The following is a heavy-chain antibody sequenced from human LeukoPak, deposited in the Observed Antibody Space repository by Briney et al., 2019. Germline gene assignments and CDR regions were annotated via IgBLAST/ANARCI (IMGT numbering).Heavy chain of an antibody. V-gene: IGHV4-39*07. J-gene: IGHJ4*02. D-gene: IGHD4-17*01. CDR2: IYYSGST. Sequence: SETLSLTCTVSGGSISSSSYYWGWIRQPPGKGLEWIGSIYYSGSTYYNPSLKSRVTISVDTSKNQFSLKLSSVTAADTAVYYCARDSGENTVPYWGQGTLVTVSS. CDR1: GGSISSSSYY. CDR3: ARDSGENTVPY.